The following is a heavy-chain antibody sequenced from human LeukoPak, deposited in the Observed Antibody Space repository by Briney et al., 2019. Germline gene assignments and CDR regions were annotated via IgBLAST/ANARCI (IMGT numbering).Heavy chain of an antibody. V-gene: IGHV1-46*01. Sequence: ASVKVSCKPSGYIFTTYYMHWVRQAPGQGLEWMGMINPSSGRTSSAQKFQGRVTMTRDTSTSTVYMQLSSLTSEDTAVYYCARVEWEMLGGGLDYWGQGTLVTVSS. CDR3: ARVEWEMLGGGLDY. CDR1: GYIFTTYY. J-gene: IGHJ4*02. CDR2: INPSSGRT. D-gene: IGHD1-26*01.